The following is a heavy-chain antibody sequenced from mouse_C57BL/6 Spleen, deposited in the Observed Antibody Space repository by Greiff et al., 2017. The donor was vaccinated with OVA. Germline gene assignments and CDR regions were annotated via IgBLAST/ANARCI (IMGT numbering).Heavy chain of an antibody. D-gene: IGHD1-1*01. Sequence: EVKLMESGGGLVKPGGSLKLSCAASGFTFSSYAMSWVRQTPEKRLEWVATISDGGSYTSYPDNVKGRFTISRDNAKTNLYLQMSHLKSEDTAMYYCASGLLYYFYAMDYWGQGTSVTVSS. CDR2: ISDGGSYT. CDR3: ASGLLYYFYAMDY. J-gene: IGHJ4*01. CDR1: GFTFSSYA. V-gene: IGHV5-4*03.